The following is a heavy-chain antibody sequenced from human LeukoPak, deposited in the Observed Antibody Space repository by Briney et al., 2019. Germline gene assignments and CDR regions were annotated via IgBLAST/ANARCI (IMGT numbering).Heavy chain of an antibody. V-gene: IGHV4-4*07. CDR3: ARLKFYDSTGYSPGYYMDV. D-gene: IGHD3-22*01. CDR2: IYPTGNT. J-gene: IGHJ6*03. CDR1: GGAIIIYY. Sequence: SETLSLTCSVSGGAIIIYYWSWIRQPAGKGPEWIGSIYPTGNTDYNPSLKTRVTMSTDLSKKQFSLRLRSVTAADTAVYYCARLKFYDSTGYSPGYYMDVWGKGTAVTVSS.